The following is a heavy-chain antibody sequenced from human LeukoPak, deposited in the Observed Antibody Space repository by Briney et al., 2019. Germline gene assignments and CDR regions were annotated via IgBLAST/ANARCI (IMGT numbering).Heavy chain of an antibody. Sequence: PSETLSLTCTVSGGSISSSSYYWGWIRQPPGKGLEWIGSIYYSGSTYYNPSLKSRVTISVDTSKNQFSLKLSSVTAADTAVYYCARANYDILTGELMDVWGKGTTVTVSS. CDR1: GGSISSSSYY. D-gene: IGHD3-9*01. CDR3: ARANYDILTGELMDV. CDR2: IYYSGST. V-gene: IGHV4-39*07. J-gene: IGHJ6*03.